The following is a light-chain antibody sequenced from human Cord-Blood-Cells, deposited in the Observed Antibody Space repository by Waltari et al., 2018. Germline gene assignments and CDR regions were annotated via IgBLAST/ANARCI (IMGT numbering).Light chain of an antibody. CDR3: AAWDDSLNGWV. Sequence: QSVLTQPHSVSEATRQRVTISCSGSSSNIGNNAVNWYQQLPGKPPKLLIYYDDLPPSGVSDRFSGSKSGTSASLAISGLQSEDEADYYCAAWDDSLNGWVFGGGTKLTVL. CDR2: YDD. CDR1: SSNIGNNA. V-gene: IGLV1-36*01. J-gene: IGLJ3*02.